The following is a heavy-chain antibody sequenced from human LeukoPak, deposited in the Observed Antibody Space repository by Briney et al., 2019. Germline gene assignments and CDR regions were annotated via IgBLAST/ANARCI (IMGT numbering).Heavy chain of an antibody. CDR2: IWYDGSKA. V-gene: IGHV3-30*02. CDR3: AKVSTTVVTRYYFDY. Sequence: GGSLRLSCAASGFTFSTYGMHWVRRAPGKGLEWVAVIWYDGSKAYYIDSVRGRFTISRDNSKNTLDLHMSGLRAEDTAVYYCAKVSTTVVTRYYFDYWGQGTLVTVSS. J-gene: IGHJ4*02. D-gene: IGHD4-23*01. CDR1: GFTFSTYG.